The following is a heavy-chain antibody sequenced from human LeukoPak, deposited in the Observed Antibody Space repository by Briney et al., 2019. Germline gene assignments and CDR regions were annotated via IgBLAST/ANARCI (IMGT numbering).Heavy chain of an antibody. CDR2: ISSSSSYI. J-gene: IGHJ4*02. V-gene: IGHV3-21*01. Sequence: GGSLRLSCAASGFTFSSYSMNWVRQAPGKGLEWVSSISSSSSYIYYADSVKGRFTISGVNAKNSLYLQMNSLRAEDTAVYYCARDWDVGTAMGTATYWGQGTLVTVSS. CDR3: ARDWDVGTAMGTATY. D-gene: IGHD5-18*01. CDR1: GFTFSSYS.